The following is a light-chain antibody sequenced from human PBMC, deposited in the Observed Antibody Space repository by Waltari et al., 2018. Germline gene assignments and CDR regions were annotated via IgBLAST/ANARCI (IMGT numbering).Light chain of an antibody. Sequence: SALSQPRSVSGPPGQSVTISRTGSTSAIGRFNLVSWYQLRPDKGPKLLIFDGTDQPSGFTDRLSGSKVGNTASLTISGLQADDEADCFCCSYGGHFDFIFVGGTSLTVL. J-gene: IGLJ2*01. CDR3: CSYGGHFDFI. CDR2: DGT. CDR1: TSAIGRFNL. V-gene: IGLV2-11*01.